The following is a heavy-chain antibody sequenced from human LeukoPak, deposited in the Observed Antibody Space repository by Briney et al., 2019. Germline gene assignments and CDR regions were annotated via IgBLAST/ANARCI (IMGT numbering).Heavy chain of an antibody. Sequence: GGSLRLSCIASGFTFSDYWMHWVRQAPGKGPVWVSRIISDGSSVSYVDSVKGRFTTSRDNSKNTLYLQMNSLRAEDTAVYYCAKKLRWDCSSTNCPKGDCFDPWGQGTLVTVSS. CDR1: GFTFSDYW. J-gene: IGHJ5*02. CDR3: AKKLRWDCSSTNCPKGDCFDP. D-gene: IGHD2-2*01. V-gene: IGHV3-74*01. CDR2: IISDGSSV.